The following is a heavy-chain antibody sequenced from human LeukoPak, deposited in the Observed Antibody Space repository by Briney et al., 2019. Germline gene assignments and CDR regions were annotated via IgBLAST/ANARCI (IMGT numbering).Heavy chain of an antibody. Sequence: SETLSLTCTVSGGSISSSSYYWGWIRQPPGKGLEWIGEIYHSGSTNYNPSLKSRVTISVDKSKNQFSLKLSSVTAADTAVYYCARGEQQLAQGNWFDPWGQGTLVTVSS. V-gene: IGHV4-39*07. CDR3: ARGEQQLAQGNWFDP. CDR1: GGSISSSSYY. CDR2: IYHSGST. J-gene: IGHJ5*02. D-gene: IGHD6-13*01.